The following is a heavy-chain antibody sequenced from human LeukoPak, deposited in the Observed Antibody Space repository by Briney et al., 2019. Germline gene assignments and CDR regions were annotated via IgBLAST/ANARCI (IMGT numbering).Heavy chain of an antibody. V-gene: IGHV4-4*02. CDR1: GGSISSSNW. CDR3: ASIIVGAQNGVGVAFDI. CDR2: IYHSGST. Sequence: RASETLSLTCAVSGGSISSSNWWSWVRQPPGKGLEWIGEIYHSGSTNYNPSLKSRVTISVDTSKNQFSLKLSSVTAADTAVYYCASIIVGAQNGVGVAFDIWGQGTMVTVSS. D-gene: IGHD1-26*01. J-gene: IGHJ3*02.